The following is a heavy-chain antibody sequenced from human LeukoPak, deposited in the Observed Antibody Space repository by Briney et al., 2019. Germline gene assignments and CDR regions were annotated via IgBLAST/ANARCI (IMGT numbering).Heavy chain of an antibody. CDR3: AKNLYCGGGSCYPSALGMDV. D-gene: IGHD2-15*01. Sequence: GGSLRLSCAASGFTFSSYAMSWVRQAPGKGLEWVSTISGSGGNTYYADSVKGRFTISRDNSKNTLYVQMNSLRAEDTAVYYCAKNLYCGGGSCYPSALGMDVWGQGTTVTVSS. V-gene: IGHV3-23*01. J-gene: IGHJ6*02. CDR1: GFTFSSYA. CDR2: ISGSGGNT.